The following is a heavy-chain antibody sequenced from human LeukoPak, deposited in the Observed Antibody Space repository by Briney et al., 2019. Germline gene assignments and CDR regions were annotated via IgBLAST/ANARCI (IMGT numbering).Heavy chain of an antibody. CDR3: AKDIVATLAGFDY. V-gene: IGHV3-9*01. D-gene: IGHD5-12*01. CDR2: ISWNSGSI. CDR1: GISFRSYG. Sequence: GGSLRLSCAASGISFRSYGMHWVRQAPGKGLEWVSGISWNSGSIGYADSVKGRFTISRDNAKNSLYLQMNSLRAEDTALYYCAKDIVATLAGFDYWGQGTLVTVSS. J-gene: IGHJ4*02.